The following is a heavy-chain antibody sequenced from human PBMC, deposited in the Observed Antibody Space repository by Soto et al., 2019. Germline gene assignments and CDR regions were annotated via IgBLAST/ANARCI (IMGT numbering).Heavy chain of an antibody. J-gene: IGHJ5*02. Sequence: QLQLQESGPGRVKPSETLSLTCTVSGGSISSRNYYWGWVRQPPGKGLEWIGSIYYNGFSYYNPSHMSRVTKPVDTARNHFALLVRSVTATDTAVYDCARQTDFSNDSSSFDPGGQGTVVTVSS. CDR1: GGSISSRNYY. CDR3: ARQTDFSNDSSSFDP. V-gene: IGHV4-39*01. D-gene: IGHD2-8*01. CDR2: IYYNGFS.